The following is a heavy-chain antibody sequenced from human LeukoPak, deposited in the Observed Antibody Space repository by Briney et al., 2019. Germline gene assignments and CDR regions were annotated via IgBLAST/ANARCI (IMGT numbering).Heavy chain of an antibody. D-gene: IGHD2-15*01. J-gene: IGHJ5*02. CDR2: INPNSGGT. CDR3: ARKVVVVAATGYNWFDP. CDR1: GYPFTGYY. Sequence: ASVKVSCKASGYPFTGYYMHWVRQAPGQGLEWMGWINPNSGGTNYAQKFQGRVTMTRDTSISTAYMELSRLRSDDTAVYYCARKVVVVAATGYNWFDPWGQGTLVTVSS. V-gene: IGHV1-2*02.